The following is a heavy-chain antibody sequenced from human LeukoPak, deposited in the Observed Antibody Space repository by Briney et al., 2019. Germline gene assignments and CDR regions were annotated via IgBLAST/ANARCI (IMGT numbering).Heavy chain of an antibody. J-gene: IGHJ4*02. CDR1: GYTFTSYD. CDR3: ARGGLRWSRSFDY. V-gene: IGHV1-69*13. CDR2: IIPIFGTA. D-gene: IGHD4-23*01. Sequence: SVKVSCKASGYTFTSYDINWVRQAPGQGLEWMGGIIPIFGTANYAQKFQGRVTITADESTSTAYMELSSLRSEDTAVYYCARGGLRWSRSFDYWGQGTLVTVSS.